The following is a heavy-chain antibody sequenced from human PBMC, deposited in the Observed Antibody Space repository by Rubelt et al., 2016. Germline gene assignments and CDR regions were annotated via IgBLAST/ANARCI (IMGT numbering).Heavy chain of an antibody. D-gene: IGHD4-17*01. V-gene: IGHV3-23*01. CDR2: ISGSGGNT. CDR1: GFTFSNYA. CDR3: AKVRDSGDYKRLPDKYYFDY. J-gene: IGHJ4*02. Sequence: CAASGFTFSNYAMSWARQAPGKGLEWVSAISGSGGNTYYADSVKGRFTISRDNSKNTLYLQMNSLRAEDTAIYYCAKVRDSGDYKRLPDKYYFDYWGQGTLVTVFS.